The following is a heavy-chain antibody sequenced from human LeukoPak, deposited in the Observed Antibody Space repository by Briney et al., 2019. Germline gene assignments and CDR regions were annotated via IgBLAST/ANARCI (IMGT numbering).Heavy chain of an antibody. J-gene: IGHJ1*01. D-gene: IGHD2-15*01. CDR3: ARGSVVVAARRYFQH. Sequence: PSETLSLTCAVYGGSFSGYYWSWIRQPPGKGLEWIGEINHSGSTNYNLSLKSRVTISVDTSRNQFSLKLSSVTAADTAVYYCARGSVVVAARRYFQHWGQGTLVTVSS. CDR1: GGSFSGYY. V-gene: IGHV4-34*01. CDR2: INHSGST.